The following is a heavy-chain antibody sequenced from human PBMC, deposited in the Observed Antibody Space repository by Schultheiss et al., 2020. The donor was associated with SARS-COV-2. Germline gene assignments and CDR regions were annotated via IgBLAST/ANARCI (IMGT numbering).Heavy chain of an antibody. D-gene: IGHD3-3*01. V-gene: IGHV3-64*04. CDR1: GFTFSSYA. CDR3: ARGPYYDFWSGYSDYYYYMDV. Sequence: GGSLRLSCSASGFTFSSYAMHWVRQAPGKGLEYVSAISSNGGSTYYADSVKGRFTISRDNAKNSLYLQMNSLRAEDTAVYYCARGPYYDFWSGYSDYYYYMDVWGKGTTVTVSS. J-gene: IGHJ6*03. CDR2: ISSNGGST.